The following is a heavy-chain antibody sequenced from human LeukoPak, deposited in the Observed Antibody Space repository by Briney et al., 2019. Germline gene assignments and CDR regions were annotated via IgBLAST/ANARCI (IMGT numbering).Heavy chain of an antibody. CDR2: IYHSGNT. Sequence: PSGTLSLTCAVSGGSISSDNWWNWVRQPPGKGLEWIGDIYHSGNTNYNPSLESRVTIAVDKSKNQFSLKLTSVTAADTAMYFCARGLPYSMDVWGRGTTVTVSS. CDR1: GGSISSDNW. J-gene: IGHJ6*03. CDR3: ARGLPYSMDV. V-gene: IGHV4-4*02. D-gene: IGHD2-21*01.